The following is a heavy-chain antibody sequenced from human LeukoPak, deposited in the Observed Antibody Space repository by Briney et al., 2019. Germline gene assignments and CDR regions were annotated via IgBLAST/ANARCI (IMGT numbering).Heavy chain of an antibody. Sequence: GGSLRLSCAASGFTFSSYWMSWVRQAPGKGLEWVANIKQDGSEKYYVDSVKGRFTISRDNAKNSLYLQMNSLRAEDTAVYYCAKDSGETYYDILTGYQYWGQGTLVTVSS. CDR1: GFTFSSYW. D-gene: IGHD3-9*01. V-gene: IGHV3-7*01. J-gene: IGHJ4*02. CDR2: IKQDGSEK. CDR3: AKDSGETYYDILTGYQY.